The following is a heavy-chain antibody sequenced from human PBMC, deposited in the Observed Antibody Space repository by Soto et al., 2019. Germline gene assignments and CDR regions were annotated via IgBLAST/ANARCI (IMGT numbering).Heavy chain of an antibody. Sequence: ASVKVSCKASGYTFTSYGISWVRQAPGQGLEWMGWISAYNGNTNYAQKLQGRVTMTTDTSTSTAYMELRSLRSDDTAVYYCAREYDESLPCYSNGLDAWGQGTLVTVS. D-gene: IGHD3-9*01. CDR2: ISAYNGNT. CDR3: AREYDESLPCYSNGLDA. CDR1: GYTFTSYG. V-gene: IGHV1-18*01. J-gene: IGHJ5*02.